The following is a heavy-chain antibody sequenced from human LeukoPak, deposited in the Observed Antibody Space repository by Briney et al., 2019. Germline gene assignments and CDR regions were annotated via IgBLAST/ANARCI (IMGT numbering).Heavy chain of an antibody. CDR2: IYPGDSDT. J-gene: IGHJ5*02. CDR3: ARQASSGWYVRWFDP. CDR1: GYSFTSYW. D-gene: IGHD6-19*01. V-gene: IGHV5-51*01. Sequence: GESLKISCKGSGYSFTSYWIGWVRQMPGKGLEWMGIIYPGDSDTRYSPSFQGQVTISADKSISTAYLQWSSLKASDTAVYYCARQASSGWYVRWFDPWGQGTLVTVSS.